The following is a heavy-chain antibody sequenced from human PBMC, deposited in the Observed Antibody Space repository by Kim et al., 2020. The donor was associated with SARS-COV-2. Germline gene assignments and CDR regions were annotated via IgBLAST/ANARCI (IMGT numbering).Heavy chain of an antibody. V-gene: IGHV4-34*01. CDR3: ARGRVGVVLSPVLGLGPFWKSHYMDV. CDR2: INQSGNT. J-gene: IGHJ6*03. Sequence: SQTLSLSCAVFGESFSGFAWTWIRQSSGRGLEWIGEINQSGNTNYNPSLKSRVTISLDTSKNQFSLKVTSVTAADTAIYYCARGRVGVVLSPVLGLGPFWKSHYMDVWGKGATVTVS. CDR1: GESFSGFA. D-gene: IGHD3-3*01.